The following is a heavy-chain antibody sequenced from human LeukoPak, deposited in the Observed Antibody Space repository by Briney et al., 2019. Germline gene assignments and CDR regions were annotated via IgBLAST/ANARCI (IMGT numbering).Heavy chain of an antibody. V-gene: IGHV4-59*12. CDR3: ARGYWNYGAYFDY. Sequence: SETLSLTCTVSGASISSYYWSWIRQPPGKGLEWIGYIYYSGSTNYNPSLKSRVTISVDTSKNQFSLKLSSVTAADTAVYYCARGYWNYGAYFDYWGQGTLVTVSS. CDR1: GASISSYY. D-gene: IGHD1-7*01. J-gene: IGHJ4*02. CDR2: IYYSGST.